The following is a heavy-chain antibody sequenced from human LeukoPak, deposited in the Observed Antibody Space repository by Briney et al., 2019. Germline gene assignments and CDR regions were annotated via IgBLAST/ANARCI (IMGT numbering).Heavy chain of an antibody. Sequence: SETLSLTCAVSGGSISSGGYSWSWIRQPPGKGLEWIGYIYHSGSTYYNPSLKSRVTISVDRSKNQFSLKLSSVTAADTAVYYCARVEWELHWFDPWGQGTLVTVSS. CDR2: IYHSGST. CDR3: ARVEWELHWFDP. CDR1: GGSISSGGYS. D-gene: IGHD1-26*01. V-gene: IGHV4-30-2*01. J-gene: IGHJ5*02.